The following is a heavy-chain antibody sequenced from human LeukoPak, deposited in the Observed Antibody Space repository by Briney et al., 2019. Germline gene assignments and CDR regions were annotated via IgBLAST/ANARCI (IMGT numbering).Heavy chain of an antibody. Sequence: PGGSLRLSCAASGFTFSSHWMHWVRQAPGKGLEWVSAISGSGGSTYYADSVKGRFAISRDNSKNTLYLQMNSLRAEDTAVYYCAKEQWETAGENWFDPWGQGTLVTVSS. V-gene: IGHV3-23*01. CDR1: GFTFSSHW. CDR3: AKEQWETAGENWFDP. J-gene: IGHJ5*02. D-gene: IGHD1-26*01. CDR2: ISGSGGST.